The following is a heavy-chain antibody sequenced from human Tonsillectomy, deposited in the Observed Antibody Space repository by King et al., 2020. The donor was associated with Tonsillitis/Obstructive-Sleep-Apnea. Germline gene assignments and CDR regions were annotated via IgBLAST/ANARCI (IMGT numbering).Heavy chain of an antibody. V-gene: IGHV4-61*01. CDR1: GGSVSSGSYY. CDR2: IYHSGST. J-gene: IGHJ5*02. Sequence: VQLQESGPGLVKPSETLSLTCTVSGGSVSSGSYYWSWIRQPPGKGLEWIGYIYHSGSTNYNPSLKSRVTISVDTSKNQFSLKLSSVTAADTAVYYCARAPGIVATIFWFDPWGQGTLVTVSS. CDR3: ARAPGIVATIFWFDP. D-gene: IGHD5-12*01.